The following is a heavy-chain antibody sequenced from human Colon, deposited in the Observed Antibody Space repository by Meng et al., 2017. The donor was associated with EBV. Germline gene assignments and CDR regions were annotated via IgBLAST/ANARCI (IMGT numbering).Heavy chain of an antibody. CDR3: ARVGAYCGGDCYHPR. J-gene: IGHJ4*02. CDR2: IYHSGST. D-gene: IGHD2-21*02. CDR1: GGSLSSRNW. V-gene: IGHV4-4*02. Sequence: QGQLQGAGPGLVKPSGTLSLTCAVSGGSLSSRNWWSWVRQPPGKGLEWIGEIYHSGSTNYNPSLKSRVTISVDESKNQFSLRLSSVTAADTAVYYCARVGAYCGGDCYHPRWGQGTLVPSPQ.